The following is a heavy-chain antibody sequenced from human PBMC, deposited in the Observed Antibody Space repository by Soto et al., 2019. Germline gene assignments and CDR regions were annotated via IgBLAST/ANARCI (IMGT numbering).Heavy chain of an antibody. V-gene: IGHV4-4*07. D-gene: IGHD2-2*01. Sequence: PSETLSLTCTFSVGSISSYYWSWIRQPAGKGLEWIGRIYTSGSTNYNPSLKSRVTMSVDTSKNQFSLKLSSVTAADTAVYYCARQYCSSTSCQNHLDYWGQGTLVTVSS. CDR1: VGSISSYY. J-gene: IGHJ4*02. CDR3: ARQYCSSTSCQNHLDY. CDR2: IYTSGST.